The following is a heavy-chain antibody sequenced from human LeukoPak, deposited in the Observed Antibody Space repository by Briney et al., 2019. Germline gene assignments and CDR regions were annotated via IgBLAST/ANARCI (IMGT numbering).Heavy chain of an antibody. CDR1: GFTFSSYS. D-gene: IGHD3-3*01. CDR2: ISSSSSYI. Sequence: GGSLRLSCAASGFTFSSYSMNWVRQAPGKGLEWVSSISSSSSYIYYADSVKGRFTISRDNAKNSLYLQMNSLRAEDTAVYYCARDQSIYDFWSGYSRGYGMDVWGQGTTVTVSS. CDR3: ARDQSIYDFWSGYSRGYGMDV. V-gene: IGHV3-21*01. J-gene: IGHJ6*02.